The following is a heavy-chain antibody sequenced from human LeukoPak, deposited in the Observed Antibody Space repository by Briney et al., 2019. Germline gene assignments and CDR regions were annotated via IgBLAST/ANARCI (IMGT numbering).Heavy chain of an antibody. J-gene: IGHJ4*02. CDR2: INSDGSST. V-gene: IGHV3-74*01. D-gene: IGHD2-2*02. CDR3: AREYTVPDYFDS. CDR1: GFTFSSYW. Sequence: GGSLRLSCAASGFTFSSYWMYWVRQVPGKGLVWVSRINSDGSSTNYADSVKGRFTISRDNAKNTLYLQMNSLRAGDTAVYYCAREYTVPDYFDSWGQGALVTVSS.